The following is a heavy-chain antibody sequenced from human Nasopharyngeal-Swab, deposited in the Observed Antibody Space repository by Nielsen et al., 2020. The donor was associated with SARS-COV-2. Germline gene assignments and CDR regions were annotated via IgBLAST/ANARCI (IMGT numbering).Heavy chain of an antibody. CDR3: AKDSSSWYPHQFDY. D-gene: IGHD6-13*01. CDR2: LTGSGDST. CDR1: GFTFSSYA. J-gene: IGHJ4*02. Sequence: GGSLRLSCAASGFTFSSYAMSWVRQAPGKGLEWVSGLTGSGDSTYYTDSVKDRFTISRDNSKNTLYLQMNSLRAEDTAVYYCAKDSSSWYPHQFDYWGQGTLVTVSS. V-gene: IGHV3-23*01.